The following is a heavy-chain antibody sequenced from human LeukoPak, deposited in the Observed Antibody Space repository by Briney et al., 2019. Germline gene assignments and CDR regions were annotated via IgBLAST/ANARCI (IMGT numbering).Heavy chain of an antibody. CDR2: ISIGSASI. D-gene: IGHD3-16*01. Sequence: PGGSLTLSWAACGFTFCSYRMNWHRQAPGKGLAWVSPISIGSASISYADSVNGPFTIYRDNANNSMYLQMNSLRDAETAVYYGESSMGGVWGIAFDIWGQGTRVTVSS. CDR3: ESSMGGVWGIAFDI. V-gene: IGHV3-48*02. J-gene: IGHJ3*02. CDR1: GFTFCSYR.